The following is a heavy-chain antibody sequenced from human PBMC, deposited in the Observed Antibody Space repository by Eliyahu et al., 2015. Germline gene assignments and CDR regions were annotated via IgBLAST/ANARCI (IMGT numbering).Heavy chain of an antibody. CDR3: AAGDRYYFDY. CDR1: GGSISSGGYS. V-gene: IGHV4-30-2*01. D-gene: IGHD3-10*01. Sequence: QLQLQESXSGLVKPSQXLSXTCAXSGGSISSGGYSWSWIRQPPGKGLEWIGYIYHSGSTYYNPSLKSRVTISVDRSKNQFSLKLSSVTAADTAVYYCAAGDRYYFDYWGQGTLVTVSS. J-gene: IGHJ4*02. CDR2: IYHSGST.